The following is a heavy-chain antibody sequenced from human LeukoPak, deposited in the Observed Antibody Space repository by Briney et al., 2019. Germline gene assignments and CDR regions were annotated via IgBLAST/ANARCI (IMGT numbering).Heavy chain of an antibody. V-gene: IGHV1-69*13. CDR3: ARGSNYGEFRLDY. J-gene: IGHJ4*02. Sequence: GASVKVSCKASGYTFTSYAISWVRQAPGQGLEWMGGIIPIFGTANYAQKFQGKVTITADESTSTAYMELSSLRSEDTAVYYCARGSNYGEFRLDYWGQGTLVTVSS. CDR1: GYTFTSYA. D-gene: IGHD4-11*01. CDR2: IIPIFGTA.